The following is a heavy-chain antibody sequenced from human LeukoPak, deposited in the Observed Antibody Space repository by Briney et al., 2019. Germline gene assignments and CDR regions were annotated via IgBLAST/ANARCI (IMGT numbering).Heavy chain of an antibody. D-gene: IGHD3-3*02. Sequence: SSETLSLTCTVSGGSISSSSYYWGWIRQPPGKGLEWIGSIYYSGSTYYNPSLKSRVTISVDTSKNQFSLKLSSVTAADTAVYYCARVGFLEDSWGQGTLVTVSS. V-gene: IGHV4-39*07. CDR3: ARVGFLEDS. J-gene: IGHJ4*02. CDR2: IYYSGST. CDR1: GGSISSSSYY.